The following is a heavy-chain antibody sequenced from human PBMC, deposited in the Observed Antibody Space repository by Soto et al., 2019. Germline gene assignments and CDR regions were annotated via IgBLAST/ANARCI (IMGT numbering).Heavy chain of an antibody. D-gene: IGHD3-3*01. Sequence: SQTLSLTCAISGDSVSSNSAAWNWIRQSPSRGLEWLGRTYYRSKWYNDYAVSVKSRITINPDTSKNQFSLQLNSVTPEDTAVYYCARTTYDFWSGYNNNWFDPWRQRTLVTVSS. CDR1: GDSVSSNSAA. CDR2: TYYRSKWYN. V-gene: IGHV6-1*01. J-gene: IGHJ5*02. CDR3: ARTTYDFWSGYNNNWFDP.